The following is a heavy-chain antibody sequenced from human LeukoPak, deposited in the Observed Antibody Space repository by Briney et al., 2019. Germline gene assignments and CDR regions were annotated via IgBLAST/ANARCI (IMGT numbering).Heavy chain of an antibody. CDR3: ARDRGSNNYFDQ. J-gene: IGHJ4*02. Sequence: LSLTCTVSGGSISSSSYYWGWIRQPPGKGLEWVSYISSSSTIYYADSVKGRFTISRDNANSSLFLQMNSLRAEDTALYYCARDRGSNNYFDQWGQGTLVTVSS. V-gene: IGHV3-11*01. D-gene: IGHD2-2*01. CDR2: ISSSSTI. CDR1: GGSISSSSYY.